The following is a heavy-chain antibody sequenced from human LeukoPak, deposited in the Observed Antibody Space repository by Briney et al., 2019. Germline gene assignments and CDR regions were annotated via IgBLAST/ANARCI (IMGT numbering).Heavy chain of an antibody. CDR1: GGSISSYY. CDR3: ARRGSSSWHQQYYFDY. CDR2: IYTSGST. Sequence: SEILSLTCTVSGGSISSYYWSWIRQPAGKGLEWIGRIYTSGSTNYNPSLKSRVTMSVDTSKNQFSLKLSPVTAADTAVYYCARRGSSSWHQQYYFDYWGQGTLVTVSS. J-gene: IGHJ4*02. D-gene: IGHD6-13*01. V-gene: IGHV4-4*07.